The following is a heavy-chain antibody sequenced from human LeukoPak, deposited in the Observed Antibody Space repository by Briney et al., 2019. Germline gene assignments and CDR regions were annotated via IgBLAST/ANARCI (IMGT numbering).Heavy chain of an antibody. CDR3: ARTKPPCTSCLLLDY. Sequence: ASVKVSCKASGHTFNGYYIHWLRQAPGQGLEWMGWINPNSGGTNYAPKFQGLVTMSSDTSITTAYMELNRLISDDTAVYYCARTKPPCTSCLLLDYWGRRTLVTVSS. CDR2: INPNSGGT. J-gene: IGHJ4*02. CDR1: GHTFNGYY. D-gene: IGHD2-2*01. V-gene: IGHV1-2*02.